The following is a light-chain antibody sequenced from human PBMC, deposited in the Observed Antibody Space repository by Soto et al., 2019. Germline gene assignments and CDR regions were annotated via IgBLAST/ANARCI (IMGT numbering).Light chain of an antibody. Sequence: DIQMTQSPSSLSASVGDRVTITCRASQSISSYLNWYQQKPGKPPKLLMYAATSLQSGVTSRFSGEGSVTDFTITISSLQPEDFATYYCQQSYSTPFAFGQGTKLEIK. CDR3: QQSYSTPFA. CDR2: AAT. V-gene: IGKV1-39*01. J-gene: IGKJ2*01. CDR1: QSISSY.